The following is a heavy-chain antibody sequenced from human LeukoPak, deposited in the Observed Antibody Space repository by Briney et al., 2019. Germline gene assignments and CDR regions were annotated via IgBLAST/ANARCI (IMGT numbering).Heavy chain of an antibody. CDR1: GGTFSSYA. V-gene: IGHV1-69*05. CDR3: ANHRLDCSSTSCEGPPYYYYYYMDV. Sequence: ASVKVSCKASGGTFSSYAISWVRQAPGQGLEWMGGIIPIFGTANYAQKFQGRVTITTDESTSTAYMELSSLRSEDTAVYYCANHRLDCSSTSCEGPPYYYYYYMDVWGKGTTVTVSS. D-gene: IGHD2-2*01. J-gene: IGHJ6*03. CDR2: IIPIFGTA.